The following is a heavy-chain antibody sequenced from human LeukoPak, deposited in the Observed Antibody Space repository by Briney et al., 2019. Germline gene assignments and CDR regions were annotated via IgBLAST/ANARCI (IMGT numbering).Heavy chain of an antibody. CDR1: GFTVSTDH. CDR2: SYSGGSR. Sequence: PGGSLRLSCAASGFTVSTDHMSWVRQAPGKGLEWVAVSYSGGSRYYADSVKGRFTISRDNSKNTLYLQMNSLRAEDTAVYYCAREYDTRYYYYGMDVWGQGTTVTVSS. CDR3: AREYDTRYYYYGMDV. J-gene: IGHJ6*02. D-gene: IGHD1-1*01. V-gene: IGHV3-53*05.